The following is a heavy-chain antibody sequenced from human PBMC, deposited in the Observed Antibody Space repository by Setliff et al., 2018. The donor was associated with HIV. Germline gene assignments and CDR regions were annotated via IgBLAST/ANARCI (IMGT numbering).Heavy chain of an antibody. CDR3: ARDYNYIFDS. CDR1: GFTFRSYG. CDR2: IWYDGSNK. D-gene: IGHD3-22*01. J-gene: IGHJ4*02. V-gene: IGHV3-33*01. Sequence: AGGSLRLSCAASGFTFRSYGMHWVRQAPGSGLEWVAFIWYDGSNKYYAESVMGRFTISRDNAKNSLYLEMNSLRAEDTAIYYCARDYNYIFDSWGQGVLVTVSS.